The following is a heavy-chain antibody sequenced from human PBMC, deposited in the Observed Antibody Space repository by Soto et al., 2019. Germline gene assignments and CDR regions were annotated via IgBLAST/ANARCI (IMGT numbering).Heavy chain of an antibody. CDR1: GGSISSGGYS. Sequence: PSETLSLTCAVSGGSISSGGYSWSWIRQPPGKGLEWIGYIYHSGSTYYNPSLKSRVTISVDRSKNQFSLKLSSVTAADTAVYYCARALSPGIHAFDIWGQGTMVTVSS. V-gene: IGHV4-30-2*01. CDR3: ARALSPGIHAFDI. J-gene: IGHJ3*02. D-gene: IGHD3-10*01. CDR2: IYHSGST.